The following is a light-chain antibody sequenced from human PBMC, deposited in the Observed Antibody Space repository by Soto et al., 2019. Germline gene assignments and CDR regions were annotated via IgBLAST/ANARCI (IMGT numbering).Light chain of an antibody. CDR2: AAS. CDR1: QGIRND. J-gene: IGKJ1*01. V-gene: IGKV1-17*01. Sequence: DIQMTQSPSSLSASVGDRVTITCRASQGIRNDLDWYQQKPGKAPKRLIYAASSLQSGVPSRFSGSGSGTEFTLTSSSLQPEDVATYYCLQHSSYPRTFGQGTKVEIK. CDR3: LQHSSYPRT.